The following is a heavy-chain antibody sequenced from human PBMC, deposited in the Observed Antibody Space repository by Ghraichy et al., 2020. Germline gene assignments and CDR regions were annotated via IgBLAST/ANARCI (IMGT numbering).Heavy chain of an antibody. J-gene: IGHJ6*02. CDR3: ARDPAGDGYNYAYYGMDV. D-gene: IGHD5-24*01. V-gene: IGHV1-46*01. Sequence: ASVKVSCKASGYTFTSYYMHWVRQAPGQGLEWMGIINPSGGSTSYAQKFQGRVTMTRDTSTSTVYMELSSLRSEDTAVYYCARDPAGDGYNYAYYGMDVWGQGTTVTVSS. CDR1: GYTFTSYY. CDR2: INPSGGST.